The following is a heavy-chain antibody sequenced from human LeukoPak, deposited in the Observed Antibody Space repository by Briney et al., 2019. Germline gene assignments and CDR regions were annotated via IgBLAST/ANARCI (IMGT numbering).Heavy chain of an antibody. CDR3: ARCESSGGSCYSVSGAFDI. J-gene: IGHJ3*02. CDR2: ISYDGSNK. Sequence: HPGGSLRLSCAASGFTFSSYAMHWVRQAPGKGLEWVAVISYDGSNKYYADSVKGRFTISRDNSKNTLYLQMNSLRAEDTAVYYCARCESSGGSCYSVSGAFDIWGQGTMVTVSS. V-gene: IGHV3-30*04. CDR1: GFTFSSYA. D-gene: IGHD2-15*01.